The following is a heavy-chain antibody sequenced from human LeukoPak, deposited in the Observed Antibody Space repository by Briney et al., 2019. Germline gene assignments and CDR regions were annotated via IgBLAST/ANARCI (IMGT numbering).Heavy chain of an antibody. J-gene: IGHJ3*02. Sequence: ASVKVSCKASGYTFAGYYIHWVRQAPGQGLEFMGWINPNSGGTKYAQNFQGRVTMTRDTSISTAYMELSRLRSDDTAVYYCARGNRGSSWNDAFDIWGQGTMVTVSS. CDR3: ARGNRGSSWNDAFDI. CDR1: GYTFAGYY. CDR2: INPNSGGT. D-gene: IGHD6-13*01. V-gene: IGHV1-2*02.